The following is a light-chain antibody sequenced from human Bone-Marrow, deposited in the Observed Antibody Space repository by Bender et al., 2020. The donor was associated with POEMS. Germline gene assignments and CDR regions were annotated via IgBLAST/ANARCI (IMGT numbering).Light chain of an antibody. CDR1: TGNIADSS. CDR3: QSYDDSNVL. CDR2: AGD. J-gene: IGLJ2*01. V-gene: IGLV6-57*01. Sequence: FILIQPHSVSESPGETAIISCTRNTGNIADSSVHWYRQRPGSSPTTVVYAGDRRPSGVPGRFSGSIDRSSNSASLAITGLKTEDEAVYDCQSYDDSNVLFGGGTTLTV.